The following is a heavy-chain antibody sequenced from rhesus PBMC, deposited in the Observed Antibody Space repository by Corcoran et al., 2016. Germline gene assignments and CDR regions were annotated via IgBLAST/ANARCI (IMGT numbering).Heavy chain of an antibody. D-gene: IGHD2-39*01. V-gene: IGHV4-173*01. Sequence: QVQLQESGPGLVKPSETLSLTCAVPGGSVSSNYWSWIRQPPGKGLEWIERISGSGGGADYNPSLKSRVTLSTATSKNQFSLRLTSVTAADTALYFCATLVGVPGSLDVWGRGVLVTVSS. J-gene: IGHJ5-2*02. CDR3: ATLVGVPGSLDV. CDR2: ISGSGGGA. CDR1: GGSVSSNY.